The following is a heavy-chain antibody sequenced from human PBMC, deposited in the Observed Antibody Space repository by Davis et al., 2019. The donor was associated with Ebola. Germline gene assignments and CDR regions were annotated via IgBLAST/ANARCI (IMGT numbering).Heavy chain of an antibody. V-gene: IGHV3-74*01. Sequence: GESLKISCAASGFTFSNYWMHWVRQGPGKGLVWVSRIHSDGSVISYADSVKGRFTISRDNAKNTLYLQMNSLRAEDAGAYYCAAIAVTGTAGAFDFWGQGTMVTVSS. CDR1: GFTFSNYW. CDR2: IHSDGSVI. J-gene: IGHJ3*01. D-gene: IGHD6-13*01. CDR3: AAIAVTGTAGAFDF.